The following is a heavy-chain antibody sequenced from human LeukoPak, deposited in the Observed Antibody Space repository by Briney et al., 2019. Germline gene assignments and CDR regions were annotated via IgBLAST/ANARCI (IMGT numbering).Heavy chain of an antibody. Sequence: GGSLRLSCAASGFTVSSNYMSWVRQAPGKGLEWVSVIYSGGSTYYADSVKGRFTISRDNSKNTLYLQMNSLRAEDTAVYYCAREPAVDNDAFDIWGQGTMVTVSS. CDR1: GFTVSSNY. V-gene: IGHV3-66*01. D-gene: IGHD5-12*01. CDR3: AREPAVDNDAFDI. CDR2: IYSGGST. J-gene: IGHJ3*02.